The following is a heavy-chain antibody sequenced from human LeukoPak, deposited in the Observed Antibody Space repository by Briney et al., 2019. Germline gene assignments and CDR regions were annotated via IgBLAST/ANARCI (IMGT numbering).Heavy chain of an antibody. CDR2: IYHSGST. J-gene: IGHJ4*02. Sequence: SETLSLTCAVSGGSISSGGYSWSWIRQPPGKGLEWIGYIYHSGSTYYNPSLKSRVTISVDRSKNQFSLKLSSVTAADTAVYYCARTVDNYYFDYWGQGTLVTVSS. CDR1: GGSISSGGYS. V-gene: IGHV4-30-2*01. CDR3: ARTVDNYYFDY. D-gene: IGHD5-12*01.